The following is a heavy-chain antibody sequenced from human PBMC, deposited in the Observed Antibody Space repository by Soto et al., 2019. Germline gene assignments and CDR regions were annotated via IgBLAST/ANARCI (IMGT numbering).Heavy chain of an antibody. V-gene: IGHV3-30*18. Sequence: ESGGGVVQPGRSLRLSCAASGFIFSSYGMHWVRQAPGKGLEWVAVISYDGSNKYYADSVKGRFTISRDNSKNTLYLQMNSLRAEDTAVYYWAKEVWSGPMDVWGQGTTVTVSS. J-gene: IGHJ6*02. CDR3: AKEVWSGPMDV. CDR2: ISYDGSNK. CDR1: GFIFSSYG. D-gene: IGHD3-3*01.